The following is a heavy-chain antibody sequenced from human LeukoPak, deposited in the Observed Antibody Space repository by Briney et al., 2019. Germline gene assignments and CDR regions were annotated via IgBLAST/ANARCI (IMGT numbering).Heavy chain of an antibody. Sequence: SETLSLTCAVYGGSFSGYYWSWIRQPPGKGLEWIGEINHSGSTNYNPSLKSRVTISVDTSKNQFSLKLSSVTAADTAVYYCARDLGGYYYDSSGYYPWGQGTLVTVSS. D-gene: IGHD3-22*01. CDR2: INHSGST. V-gene: IGHV4-34*01. CDR3: ARDLGGYYYDSSGYYP. CDR1: GGSFSGYY. J-gene: IGHJ5*02.